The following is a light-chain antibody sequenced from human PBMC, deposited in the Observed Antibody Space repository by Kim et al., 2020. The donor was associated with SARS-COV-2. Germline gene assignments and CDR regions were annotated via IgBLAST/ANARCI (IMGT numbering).Light chain of an antibody. J-gene: IGLJ3*02. CDR2: VNSDGSH. Sequence: ASVKLTCTLSSGHSHYTIGWHQQQPEKGPRYLMKVNSDGSHTKGDGIPDRFSGSSSGAERYLTISSLQSEDEADYYCQTWGSGFRVFGGGTQLTVL. V-gene: IGLV4-69*01. CDR3: QTWGSGFRV. CDR1: SGHSHYT.